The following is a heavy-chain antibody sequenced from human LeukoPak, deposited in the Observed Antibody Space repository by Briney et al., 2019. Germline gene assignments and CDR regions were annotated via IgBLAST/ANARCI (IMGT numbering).Heavy chain of an antibody. CDR3: ARHYVFVLGGSSFDH. V-gene: IGHV4-59*08. D-gene: IGHD3-16*01. CDR2: IYYSGNT. CDR1: GGSISSYY. J-gene: IGHJ4*02. Sequence: SETLSLTCTVSGGSISSYYWSWIRQPPGKGLEWIGYIYYSGNTNYNPSLKSRLTISVDTSKNQFSLKLTSVTAADTAVYYCARHYVFVLGGSSFDHWGPGTLITVSS.